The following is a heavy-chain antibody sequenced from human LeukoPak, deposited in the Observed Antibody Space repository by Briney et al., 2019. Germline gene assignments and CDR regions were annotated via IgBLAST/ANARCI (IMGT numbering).Heavy chain of an antibody. J-gene: IGHJ5*02. CDR1: GFTFSNAW. Sequence: PGGSLRLSCAASGFTFSNAWMSWVRQAPGKGLEWVGRIKSKTDGGKTDYAAPVKCSFTISRDDSKNRLYLEMNTLKYEDTAVYYCTTEEWLRGFDPWGQGTLVTVSS. CDR3: TTEEWLRGFDP. D-gene: IGHD5-12*01. CDR2: IKSKTDGGKT. V-gene: IGHV3-15*01.